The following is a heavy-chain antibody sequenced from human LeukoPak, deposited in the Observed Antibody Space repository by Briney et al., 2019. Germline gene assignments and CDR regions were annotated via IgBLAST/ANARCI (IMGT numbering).Heavy chain of an antibody. J-gene: IGHJ4*02. V-gene: IGHV3-48*03. CDR3: TTFGYHLDS. CDR2: MSGTDTTR. Sequence: PGGSLRLSCVASGFAFSAYEMNWVRQAPGKGLEWVAYMSGTDTTRYYADSVRGRFTISRDNAKNSLYLQMSSLRVEDTALYYCTTFGYHLDSWGQGTPVTVSS. CDR1: GFAFSAYE. D-gene: IGHD3-22*01.